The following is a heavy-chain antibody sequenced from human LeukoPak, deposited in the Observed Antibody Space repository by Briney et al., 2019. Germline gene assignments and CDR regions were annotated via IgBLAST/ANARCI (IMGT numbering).Heavy chain of an antibody. Sequence: GGSLRLSCAASGFTFSSYAMHWVRQAPGKGLEWVAVISYDGSNKYYADSVKGRFTISRDNSKNTLYLQMNSLRAEDTAVYYCAREGGFGVVIIYYGTDVWGQGTTVTVSS. CDR2: ISYDGSNK. J-gene: IGHJ6*02. CDR1: GFTFSSYA. V-gene: IGHV3-30-3*01. CDR3: AREGGFGVVIIYYGTDV. D-gene: IGHD3-3*01.